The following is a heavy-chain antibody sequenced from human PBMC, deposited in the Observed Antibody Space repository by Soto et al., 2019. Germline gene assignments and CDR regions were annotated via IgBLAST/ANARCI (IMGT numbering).Heavy chain of an antibody. J-gene: IGHJ4*02. CDR3: ARAVYASKTEFDN. Sequence: PGGSLRLSCAASGFSFSDYYMTWIRQAPGKGLEWVSYISSTSGTISYAGSVKGRFTISRDNAKNSLSLQMNSLRAEDTAVYYCARAVYASKTEFDNWGQGTLVTAPQ. CDR1: GFSFSDYY. V-gene: IGHV3-11*01. CDR2: ISSTSGTI. D-gene: IGHD2-8*01.